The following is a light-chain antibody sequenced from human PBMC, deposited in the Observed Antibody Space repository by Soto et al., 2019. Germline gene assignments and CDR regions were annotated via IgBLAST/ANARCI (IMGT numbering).Light chain of an antibody. V-gene: IGKV2-30*01. Sequence: DVVMTQSPLSLPVTLGQPASISCRSGRSLVYSDGNAYLNWFHQRPGQSPRRLIYKASNRDSGVPDRFSGSGSGTDFTLHINRVEAEDVGVYYCMQGTHWPPTFGRGTRVEIE. CDR2: KAS. CDR1: RSLVYSDGNAY. J-gene: IGKJ1*01. CDR3: MQGTHWPPT.